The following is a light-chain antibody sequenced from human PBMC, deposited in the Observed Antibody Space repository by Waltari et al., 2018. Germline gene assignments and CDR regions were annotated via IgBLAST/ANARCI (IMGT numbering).Light chain of an antibody. Sequence: TCRASHNIINYINWYHQITGKAPKILIYTESSLKNGVPSRFSGSGSGTDFTLTISSLQPEDVATYYCQQSYNLPRTFGQGTKVEIK. V-gene: IGKV1-39*01. CDR3: QQSYNLPRT. CDR1: HNIINY. J-gene: IGKJ1*01. CDR2: TES.